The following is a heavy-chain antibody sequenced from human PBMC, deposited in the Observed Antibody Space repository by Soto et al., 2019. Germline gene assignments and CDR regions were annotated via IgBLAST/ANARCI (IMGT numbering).Heavy chain of an antibody. D-gene: IGHD3-3*01. CDR2: IYYSGST. CDR1: SGSMSGYY. CDR3: ARAGDYDFWSGYSNDAFDI. V-gene: IGHV4-59*01. J-gene: IGHJ3*02. Sequence: XETLSLTCTVSSGSMSGYYWNWIRQPPGKGLEWIGYIYYSGSTNYNPSLKSRVTISVDTSKNQFSLKLSSVTAADTAVYYCARAGDYDFWSGYSNDAFDIWGQGTMVTVSS.